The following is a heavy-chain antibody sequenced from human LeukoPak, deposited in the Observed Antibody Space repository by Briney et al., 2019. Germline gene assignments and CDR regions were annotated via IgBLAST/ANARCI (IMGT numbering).Heavy chain of an antibody. CDR2: IYHTGSI. CDR3: ASPHCSGGSCYDLPLDY. J-gene: IGHJ4*02. Sequence: SETLSLTCAVSGYPISSGYFWGWIRQPPGKGLEWIGSIYHTGSIYYNPSLKSRVTVSVDRSKNQFSLRLNSVPAADTAVYYCASPHCSGGSCYDLPLDYWGQGALVTVSS. CDR1: GYPISSGYF. D-gene: IGHD2-15*01. V-gene: IGHV4-38-2*01.